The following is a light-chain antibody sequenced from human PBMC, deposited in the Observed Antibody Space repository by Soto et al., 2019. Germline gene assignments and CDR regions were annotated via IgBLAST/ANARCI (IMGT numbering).Light chain of an antibody. CDR2: EGS. J-gene: IGLJ3*02. V-gene: IGLV2-23*01. CDR1: ISDVGSYNL. CDR3: CSNAGSNSWV. Sequence: QSALTQPASVSGSPGQSLTISCTGTISDVGSYNLVSWYQQHPGKAPKLIIYEGSKRPSGVSNRFSGSKSGNTASLTISGLQDEDEADYYCCSNAGSNSWVFGGGTKLTVL.